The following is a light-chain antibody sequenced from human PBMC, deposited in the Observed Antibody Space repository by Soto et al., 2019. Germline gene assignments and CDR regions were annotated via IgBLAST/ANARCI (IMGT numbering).Light chain of an antibody. V-gene: IGLV2-14*01. CDR2: DVS. J-gene: IGLJ2*01. CDR3: SSYTSSSTLV. Sequence: QSALTQPASVSGSPGQSITISCTGTSSDVGAYNYVSWYQQHPGKAPKLMIYDVSNRPSGVSNRFSGSKSGNTASRTISGLQAEDEADYYCSSYTSSSTLVFGGGTKVTVL. CDR1: SSDVGAYNY.